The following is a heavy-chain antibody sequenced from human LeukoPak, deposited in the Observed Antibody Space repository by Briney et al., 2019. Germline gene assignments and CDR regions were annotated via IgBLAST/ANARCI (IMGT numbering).Heavy chain of an antibody. D-gene: IGHD3-22*01. V-gene: IGHV4-39*07. CDR2: IYYSGST. CDR1: GFTFSSYS. CDR3: ARNRYYDSSGYHAFDI. J-gene: IGHJ3*02. Sequence: GSLRLSCAASGFTFSSYSMNWVRQAPGKGLEWIGSIYYSGSTYYNPSLKSRVTISVDTSKNQFSLKLSSVTAADTAVYYCARNRYYDSSGYHAFDIWGQGTMVTVSS.